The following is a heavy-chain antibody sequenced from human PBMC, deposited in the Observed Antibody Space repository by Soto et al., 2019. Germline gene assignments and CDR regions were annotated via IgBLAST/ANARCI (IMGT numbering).Heavy chain of an antibody. CDR1: GFTFSSYS. D-gene: IGHD6-6*01. J-gene: IGHJ4*02. CDR3: ARDPHTRLSQLVPDYFDY. CDR2: ISSSSSYI. V-gene: IGHV3-21*01. Sequence: GGSLRLSCAASGFTFSSYSMNWVRQAPGKGLEWVSSISSSSSYIYYADSVKGRFTISRDNAKNSLYLQMNSLRAEDTAVYYCARDPHTRLSQLVPDYFDYWGQGTLVTVSS.